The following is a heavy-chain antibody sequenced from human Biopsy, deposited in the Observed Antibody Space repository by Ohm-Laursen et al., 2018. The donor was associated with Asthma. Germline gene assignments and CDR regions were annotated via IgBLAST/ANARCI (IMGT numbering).Heavy chain of an antibody. D-gene: IGHD6-13*01. Sequence: VKISCKASGDSFSNYAISWVRQVPGQGLEWMGGLIPVLGTPDHAQMFEGRVTITADESTSTAYMELSSLSSEDTAVYYCASPSSSREILYYYYNMDIWGQGTTVTV. CDR3: ASPSSSREILYYYYNMDI. V-gene: IGHV1-69*13. CDR2: LIPVLGTP. J-gene: IGHJ6*02. CDR1: GDSFSNYA.